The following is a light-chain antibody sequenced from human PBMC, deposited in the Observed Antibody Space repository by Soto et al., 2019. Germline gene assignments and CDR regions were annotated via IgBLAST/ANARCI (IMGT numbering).Light chain of an antibody. J-gene: IGLJ1*01. CDR3: SSYAGSNNQV. Sequence: QSALTQPPSASGSPGQSVTISCTGTSSDVGGYNYVSWYQQHPGRAPKLMIYEVSKRPSGVPDRFSGSKSGNTASLTVSGLQPEDEADYYCSSYAGSNNQVFGTGTKLTVL. V-gene: IGLV2-8*01. CDR2: EVS. CDR1: SSDVGGYNY.